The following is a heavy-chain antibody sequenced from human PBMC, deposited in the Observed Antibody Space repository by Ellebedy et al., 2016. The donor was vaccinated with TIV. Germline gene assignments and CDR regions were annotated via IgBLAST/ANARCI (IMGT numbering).Heavy chain of an antibody. Sequence: PGGSLRLSCAASGFTXXLNWXXWVRHAPGKGXEWVANIKEDGSEEYYVDSVKGRFTISRDNAKNSLYLQMNSLRAEDTAVYYCVRDLHWRNFDWGQGTLVTVSS. CDR1: GFTXXLNW. D-gene: IGHD1-1*01. V-gene: IGHV3-7*03. CDR3: VRDLHWRNFD. J-gene: IGHJ4*02. CDR2: IKEDGSEE.